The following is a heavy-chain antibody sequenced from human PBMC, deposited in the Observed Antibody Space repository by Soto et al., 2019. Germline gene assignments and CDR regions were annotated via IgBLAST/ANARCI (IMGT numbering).Heavy chain of an antibody. Sequence: SSTVSCQASGYTFRDFDINWLRQASGQGPEWMGWMNAKSGDTFFAQRFQGKFNMTWDTSLSTAYMEVGSLTSDDTAIYYCARGNPFNYAGFDVWGQGNTVTVS. D-gene: IGHD3-16*01. V-gene: IGHV1-8*01. CDR3: ARGNPFNYAGFDV. CDR2: MNAKSGDT. J-gene: IGHJ6*02. CDR1: GYTFRDFD.